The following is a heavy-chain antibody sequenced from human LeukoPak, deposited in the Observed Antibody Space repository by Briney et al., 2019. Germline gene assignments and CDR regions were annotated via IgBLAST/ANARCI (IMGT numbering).Heavy chain of an antibody. CDR2: TKRDGSEI. D-gene: IGHD3-10*01. CDR1: GFTFSSNW. Sequence: GGSLRLSCAASGFTFSSNWMSWVRQGPGKGLECVANTKRDGSEIHYVDSVKGRLTISRDNAKNSLYLQMNSLRAEDTAVYYCARDHRGVFDYWGQGTLVTVSS. J-gene: IGHJ4*02. CDR3: ARDHRGVFDY. V-gene: IGHV3-7*05.